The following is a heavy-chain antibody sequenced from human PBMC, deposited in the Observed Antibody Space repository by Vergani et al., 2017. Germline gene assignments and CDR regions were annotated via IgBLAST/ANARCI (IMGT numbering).Heavy chain of an antibody. D-gene: IGHD3-3*01. CDR1: GFTFSSYA. CDR3: AKADWGSYDFWSGYYTGCDY. J-gene: IGHJ4*02. CDR2: ISGSGGST. V-gene: IGHV3-23*01. Sequence: EVQLLESGGGLVQPGGSLRLSCAASGFTFSSYAMSWVRQAPGKGLEWVSAISGSGGSTYYADSVKGRFTISRYNTKNTLYLQMNSLRAEDTAVYYCAKADWGSYDFWSGYYTGCDYWGQGTLVTVSS.